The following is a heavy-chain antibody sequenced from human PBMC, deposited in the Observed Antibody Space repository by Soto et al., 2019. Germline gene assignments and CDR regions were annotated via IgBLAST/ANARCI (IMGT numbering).Heavy chain of an antibody. D-gene: IGHD3-16*01. Sequence: QVQLVESGGGVVQPGGSLRLSCAASGFTFSNCAMEWVRQAPGKGLEWVAVISYDGNSKHYVDSVKGRFTISRDNSTNTLYLQMNSLRPEDTALYYCAKDNTNHDYPWPIHYCYGMDVWGQGTTVTVSS. CDR3: AKDNTNHDYPWPIHYCYGMDV. CDR1: GFTFSNCA. J-gene: IGHJ6*02. CDR2: ISYDGNSK. V-gene: IGHV3-30*18.